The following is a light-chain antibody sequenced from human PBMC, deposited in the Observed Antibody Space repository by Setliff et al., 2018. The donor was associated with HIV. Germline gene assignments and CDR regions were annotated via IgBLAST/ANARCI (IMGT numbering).Light chain of an antibody. J-gene: IGLJ1*01. CDR1: SSDIGTYNF. V-gene: IGLV2-14*01. Sequence: QSALTQPASVSGSPRQSITISCTGSSSDIGTYNFVSWYQQCPNKATKVVIYEVSVRPSGISNRFSGSKFGNTASLTISRLQPEDDADYYCTSYTTSSAPPVFGSGTKV. CDR3: TSYTTSSAPPV. CDR2: EVS.